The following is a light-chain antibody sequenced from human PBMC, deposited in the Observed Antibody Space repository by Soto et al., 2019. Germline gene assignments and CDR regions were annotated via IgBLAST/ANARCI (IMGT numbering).Light chain of an antibody. V-gene: IGLV1-51*02. CDR2: ENY. CDR1: SSDIGRNY. CDR3: GTWDSSLTTFV. Sequence: HSVLTQPPSVSAAPGQKVTISCSGSSSDIGRNYVSWYKHLPRTAPKLLIYENYKRPSGIPDRFSGSKSGTSATLGITGLQTGDEADYYCGTWDSSLTTFVFGTGTKLTVL. J-gene: IGLJ1*01.